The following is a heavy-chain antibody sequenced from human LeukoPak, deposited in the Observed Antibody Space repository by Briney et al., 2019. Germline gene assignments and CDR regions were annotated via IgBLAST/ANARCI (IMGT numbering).Heavy chain of an antibody. CDR1: GFTLSGAA. Sequence: GGSLKLSCAASGFTLSGAAMHWVRQASGKGLEWLGRIRSKADSYTTAYAASVKGRFTVSRDDSKNTAYLQMNSLKTEDTAVYYCGAAASGDYFNLWGRGTRVLVSS. V-gene: IGHV3-73*01. CDR2: IRSKADSYTT. D-gene: IGHD6-25*01. J-gene: IGHJ2*01. CDR3: GAAASGDYFNL.